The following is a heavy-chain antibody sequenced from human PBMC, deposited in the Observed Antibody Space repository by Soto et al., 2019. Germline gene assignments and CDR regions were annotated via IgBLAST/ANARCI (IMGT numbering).Heavy chain of an antibody. Sequence: QVQLVQSGAEVKKPGSSVKVSCKASGGTFSSYAISWVRQAPGQGLEWMGGIIPIFGTANYAQKFQGRVMITADESTSTAYIELSSLRSEDTAVYYCAREGYYDILPGYYPSGYYGMDVWGQGTTVTVSS. V-gene: IGHV1-69*12. CDR2: IIPIFGTA. D-gene: IGHD3-9*01. J-gene: IGHJ6*02. CDR3: AREGYYDILPGYYPSGYYGMDV. CDR1: GGTFSSYA.